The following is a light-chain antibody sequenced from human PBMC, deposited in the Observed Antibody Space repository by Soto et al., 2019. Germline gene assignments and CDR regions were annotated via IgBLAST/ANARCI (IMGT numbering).Light chain of an antibody. Sequence: EIVLTQSPATLSVSPGESATLSCRASQSVSGTLAWYQQNPGQAPRLLIYGASTRATDIPARFSGSGSGTEFTLTISSLQSEDFAVYYCQQYKTWPSVGQGTKVDIK. CDR1: QSVSGT. J-gene: IGKJ1*01. CDR3: QQYKTWPS. CDR2: GAS. V-gene: IGKV3-15*01.